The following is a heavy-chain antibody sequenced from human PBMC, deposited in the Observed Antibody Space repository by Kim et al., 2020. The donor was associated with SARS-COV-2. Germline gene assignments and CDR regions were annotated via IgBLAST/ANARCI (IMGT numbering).Heavy chain of an antibody. CDR2: ISSSSSYI. V-gene: IGHV3-21*01. CDR3: ASLRSIAVDY. Sequence: GGSLRLSCAASGFTFSSYSMNWVRQAPGKGLEWVSSISSSSSYIYYADSVKGRFTISRDNAKNSLYLQMNRLRAEDTAVYYCASLRSIAVDYWGQGTLVTVSS. CDR1: GFTFSSYS. J-gene: IGHJ4*02. D-gene: IGHD6-19*01.